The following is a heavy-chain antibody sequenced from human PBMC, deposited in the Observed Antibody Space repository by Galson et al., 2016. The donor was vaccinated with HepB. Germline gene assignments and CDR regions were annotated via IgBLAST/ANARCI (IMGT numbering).Heavy chain of an antibody. J-gene: IGHJ6*02. V-gene: IGHV4-30-4*08. D-gene: IGHD4-11*01. CDR1: GGSISSGTYY. Sequence: TLSLTCTVSGGSISSGTYYWSWIRQHPGKGLEWIGHIYYSGSSYYNPSLKSRVSISIDTSKNHFSLKLNHVTAADTAVYYCARVVYSTFDRKYYGMGVWGLGTTVTVSS. CDR3: ARVVYSTFDRKYYGMGV. CDR2: IYYSGSS.